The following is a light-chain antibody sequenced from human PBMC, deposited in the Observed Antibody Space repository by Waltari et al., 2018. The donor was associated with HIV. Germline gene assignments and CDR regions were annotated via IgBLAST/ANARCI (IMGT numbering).Light chain of an antibody. Sequence: QSVLAQPPAVSGAPGQRVTIPCTGSSSNIGADYHVYWYQHLPGTAAKLLIYGNGSRPSGVPNRFSGSKSDTSASLATTGLQAEDEADDYCQSYDRSLSAWVFGGGTRLNVL. CDR3: QSYDRSLSAWV. J-gene: IGLJ3*02. CDR2: GNG. CDR1: SSNIGADYH. V-gene: IGLV1-40*01.